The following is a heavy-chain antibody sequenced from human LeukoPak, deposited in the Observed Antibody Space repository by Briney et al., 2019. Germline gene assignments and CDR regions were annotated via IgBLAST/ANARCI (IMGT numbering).Heavy chain of an antibody. J-gene: IGHJ4*02. CDR3: ARGFGPTY. CDR2: ISSSGSSR. D-gene: IGHD3-16*01. Sequence: GGSLRLSCAASGFTFSSYEMNWVRQAPGKGLEWVSYISSSGSSRFYADSVKGRFTISRDNAKNSLYLQMNSLRAEDTAVYYCARGFGPTYRGQGTLVTVSS. CDR1: GFTFSSYE. V-gene: IGHV3-48*03.